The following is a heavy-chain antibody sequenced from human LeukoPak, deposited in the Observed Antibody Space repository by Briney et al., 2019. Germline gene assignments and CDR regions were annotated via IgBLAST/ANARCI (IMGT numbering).Heavy chain of an antibody. J-gene: IGHJ4*02. CDR1: GFTFSSYA. CDR3: ASTYYYDSVSPFDY. V-gene: IGHV3-23*01. CDR2: ISGSGGST. Sequence: GGSLRLSCAASGFTFSSYAMSWVRQAPGKGLEWVSAISGSGGSTYYADSVKGRFTISRDNSKNTLYLQMNSLRAEDTAVYYCASTYYYDSVSPFDYWGQGTLVTVSS. D-gene: IGHD3-22*01.